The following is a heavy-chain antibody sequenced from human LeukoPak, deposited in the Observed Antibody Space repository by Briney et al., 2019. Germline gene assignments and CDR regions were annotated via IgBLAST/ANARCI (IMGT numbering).Heavy chain of an antibody. V-gene: IGHV4-34*01. Sequence: SETLSLTCAVYGGSFSGYYWSWIRQPPGKGLEWIGEINHSGSTNCNPSLKSRVTISVDTSKNQFSLKLSSVTAADTAVYYCARGPGYSSSWYFDYWGQGTLVTVSS. CDR1: GGSFSGYY. CDR2: INHSGST. CDR3: ARGPGYSSSWYFDY. D-gene: IGHD6-13*01. J-gene: IGHJ4*02.